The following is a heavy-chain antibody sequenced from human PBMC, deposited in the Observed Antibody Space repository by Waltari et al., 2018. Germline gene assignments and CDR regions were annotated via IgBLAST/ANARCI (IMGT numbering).Heavy chain of an antibody. Sequence: QVQLQESGPGLVKPSETLSLTCTVSGGSISSYYWRWIRQPPGKGLEWIGYIYYSGGTNYNPSLNSRVTRSVDTSKNQFSLKLSSVTAADTAVYYCARLRGSLWFGADYYYGMDVWGQGTTVTVSS. CDR3: ARLRGSLWFGADYYYGMDV. D-gene: IGHD3-10*01. V-gene: IGHV4-59*01. J-gene: IGHJ6*02. CDR1: GGSISSYY. CDR2: IYYSGGT.